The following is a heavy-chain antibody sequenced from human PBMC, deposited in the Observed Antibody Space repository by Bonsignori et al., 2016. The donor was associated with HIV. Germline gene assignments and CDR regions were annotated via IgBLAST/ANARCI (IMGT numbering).Heavy chain of an antibody. Sequence: WIRQPPGKGLEWLSYISGSSSTIYYADSVKGRFTISRDNAKNSLYLQMSSLRDEDTAVYYCARDVTYYYDGSGYYYVPMSLDYWGQGALVTVSS. CDR2: ISGSSSTI. D-gene: IGHD3-22*01. J-gene: IGHJ4*02. V-gene: IGHV3-48*02. CDR3: ARDVTYYYDGSGYYYVPMSLDY.